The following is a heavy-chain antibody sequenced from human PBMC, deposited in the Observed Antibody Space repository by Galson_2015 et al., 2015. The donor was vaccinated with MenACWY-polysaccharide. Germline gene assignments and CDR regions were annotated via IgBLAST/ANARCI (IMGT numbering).Heavy chain of an antibody. D-gene: IGHD2-15*01. CDR2: IAYDGSNK. J-gene: IGHJ4*01. CDR3: AKDLTRYCSGGSCDNLDY. Sequence: SLRLSCAASGFSFSSYGMHWVRQAPGKGLEWVAVIAYDGSNKYYADSVKGRFTISRDNSKNTLYLQMNSLRAEDTAVYYCAKDLTRYCSGGSCDNLDYWGHGTLVTVSS. CDR1: GFSFSSYG. V-gene: IGHV3-30*18.